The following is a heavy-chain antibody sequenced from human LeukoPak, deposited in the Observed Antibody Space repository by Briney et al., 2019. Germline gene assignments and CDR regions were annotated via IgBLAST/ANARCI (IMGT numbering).Heavy chain of an antibody. CDR3: VRLRRNNDRSGYYYYYDY. J-gene: IGHJ4*02. CDR1: GYPFSDFS. D-gene: IGHD3-22*01. Sequence: GGSLRLSCAASGYPFSDFSVNWVRQAPGKGLEWVSSISVRSNYRYYADSVRGRFTISRDDARDSLFLQMNSLRAEDTAVYFCVRLRRNNDRSGYYYYYDYWGQGTLVTVSS. V-gene: IGHV3-21*01. CDR2: ISVRSNYR.